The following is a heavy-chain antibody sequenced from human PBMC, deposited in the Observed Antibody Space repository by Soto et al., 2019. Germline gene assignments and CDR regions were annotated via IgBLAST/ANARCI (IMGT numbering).Heavy chain of an antibody. V-gene: IGHV4-31*03. Sequence: QVQLQESGPGLVKPSQTLSLTCTVSGGSINSGGYCWSWIRQHPGKGLDWIGCISYGGSTSYNPSLKSRATISVDTSKNQFSLRLTSVTAADTAVYYCSRGLLVWGQGALITVSS. D-gene: IGHD2-15*01. CDR3: SRGLLV. CDR2: ISYGGST. J-gene: IGHJ4*02. CDR1: GGSINSGGYC.